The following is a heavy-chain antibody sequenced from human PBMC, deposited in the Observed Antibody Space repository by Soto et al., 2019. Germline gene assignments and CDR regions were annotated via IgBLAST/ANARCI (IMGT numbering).Heavy chain of an antibody. V-gene: IGHV4-61*01. Sequence: SETLSLTCTVSGGSVSSGSYYWSWIRQPPGKGLEWIGDIYYSGNTNYNPSLQSRVTISVDTSKTQFSLKVGSVTAADTAMFYCARVRCSGGGCNSAGTQVAFDIWGQGTMVTVSS. CDR2: IYYSGNT. CDR1: GGSVSSGSYY. D-gene: IGHD2-15*01. CDR3: ARVRCSGGGCNSAGTQVAFDI. J-gene: IGHJ3*02.